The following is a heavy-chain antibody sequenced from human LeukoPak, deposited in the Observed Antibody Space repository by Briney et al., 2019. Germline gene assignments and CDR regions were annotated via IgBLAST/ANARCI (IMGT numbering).Heavy chain of an antibody. CDR3: AKDLGIAALILDY. Sequence: GGSLRLSCAASGFTFSSYWMSWVRQAPGKGPEWVAFIRYDGSNKYYADSVKGRFTISRDNSKNTLYLQMNSLRAEDTAVYYCAKDLGIAALILDYWGQGTLVTVSS. CDR1: GFTFSSYW. CDR2: IRYDGSNK. D-gene: IGHD6-6*01. J-gene: IGHJ4*02. V-gene: IGHV3-30*02.